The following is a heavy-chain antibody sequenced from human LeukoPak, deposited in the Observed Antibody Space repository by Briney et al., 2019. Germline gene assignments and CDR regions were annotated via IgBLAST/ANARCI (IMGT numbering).Heavy chain of an antibody. J-gene: IGHJ4*02. D-gene: IGHD7-27*01. CDR2: IYPGDSDT. Sequence: ESLKISCKGSGYSFTSYWIGWVRQMPGKGLEWMGIIYPGDSDTRYSPSFQGQVTISADKSISTAYLQWSSLKASDTAMYYCARGYLNWGVGPNGDYWGQGTLVTVSS. V-gene: IGHV5-51*01. CDR3: ARGYLNWGVGPNGDY. CDR1: GYSFTSYW.